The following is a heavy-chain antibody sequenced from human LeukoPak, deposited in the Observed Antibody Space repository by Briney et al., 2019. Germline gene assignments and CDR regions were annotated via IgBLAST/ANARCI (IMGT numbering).Heavy chain of an antibody. CDR1: GFTFSSYG. V-gene: IGHV3-30*18. Sequence: GRSLRLSCAASGFTFSSYGMHWVRQAPGKGLEWVAVTSYDGSNKYYADSVKGRFTISRDNSKNTLYLQMNSLRAEDTAVYYCAKGGNRYCSSTSCWGAFDIWGQGTMVTVSS. CDR3: AKGGNRYCSSTSCWGAFDI. J-gene: IGHJ3*02. CDR2: TSYDGSNK. D-gene: IGHD2-2*01.